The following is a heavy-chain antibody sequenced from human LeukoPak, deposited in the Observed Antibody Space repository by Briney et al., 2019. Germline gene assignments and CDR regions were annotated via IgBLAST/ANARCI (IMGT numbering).Heavy chain of an antibody. CDR1: GFTFSNYA. D-gene: IGHD2-8*01. V-gene: IGHV3-66*01. Sequence: GGSLRLSCAASGFTFSNYAMSWVRQAPGRGLEWVSVIYSGGSTYYADSVKGRFTISRDNSKNTLYLQMNSLRAEDTAVYYCASSKRMVYAIYNYGMDVWGQGTTVTVSS. J-gene: IGHJ6*02. CDR3: ASSKRMVYAIYNYGMDV. CDR2: IYSGGST.